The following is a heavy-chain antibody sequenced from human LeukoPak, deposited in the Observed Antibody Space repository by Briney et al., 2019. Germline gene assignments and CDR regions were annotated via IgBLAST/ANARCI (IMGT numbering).Heavy chain of an antibody. J-gene: IGHJ5*02. CDR2: INHSGST. CDR3: ARGRVPEWLFRKHNWFDP. V-gene: IGHV4-34*01. Sequence: SETLSLTCAVDGGSFSGYYWSWIRQPPGKGLEWIGEINHSGSTNYNPSLKSRVTISVDTSKNRFSLKLSSVTAADTAVYYCARGRVPEWLFRKHNWFDPWGQGTLVTVSS. CDR1: GGSFSGYY. D-gene: IGHD3-3*01.